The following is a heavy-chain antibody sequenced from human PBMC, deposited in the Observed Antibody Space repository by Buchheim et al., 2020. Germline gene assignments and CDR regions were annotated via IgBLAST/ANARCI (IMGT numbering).Heavy chain of an antibody. CDR1: GGSISGYY. CDR2: IYYSGNT. Sequence: QVQLQESGPGVVKPSETLSLTCTVSGGSISGYYWSWIRQPPGKELEWIGYIYYSGNTNYNPSLKSRVTISVDTSNNQFSLKLNSVTAADTAVYYCARAVAGTPHCFDYWGQGTL. CDR3: ARAVAGTPHCFDY. D-gene: IGHD6-19*01. V-gene: IGHV4-59*01. J-gene: IGHJ4*02.